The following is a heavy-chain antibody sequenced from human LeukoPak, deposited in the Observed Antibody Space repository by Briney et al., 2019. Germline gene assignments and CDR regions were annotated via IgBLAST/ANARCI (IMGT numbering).Heavy chain of an antibody. V-gene: IGHV3-30-3*01. CDR2: ISYDGSNK. J-gene: IGHJ4*02. CDR1: GFTFSSYA. CDR3: ARGGYSYGY. D-gene: IGHD5-18*01. Sequence: GRSLRLSCAASGFTFSSYAMHWVRQAPGKGLEWVAVISYDGSNKYYADSVKGRFTISRDNSKYTLYLQMNSLRAEDTAVYYCARGGYSYGYWGQGTLVTVSS.